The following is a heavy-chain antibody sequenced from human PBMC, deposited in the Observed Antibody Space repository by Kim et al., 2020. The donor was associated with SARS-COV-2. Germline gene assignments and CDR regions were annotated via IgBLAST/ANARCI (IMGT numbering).Heavy chain of an antibody. J-gene: IGHJ4*02. Sequence: GGSLRLSCAASGFTFSSYAMSWVRQAPGKGLEWVSAISGSGGSTYYADSVKGRFTISRDNSKNTLYLQMNSLRAEDTAVYYCAKSSSKLRDGDRTPFDYWGQGTLVTVST. D-gene: IGHD4-17*01. CDR1: GFTFSSYA. CDR2: ISGSGGST. V-gene: IGHV3-23*01. CDR3: AKSSSKLRDGDRTPFDY.